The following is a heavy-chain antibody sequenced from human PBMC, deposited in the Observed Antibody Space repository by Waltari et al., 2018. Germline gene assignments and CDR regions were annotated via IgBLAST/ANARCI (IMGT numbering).Heavy chain of an antibody. V-gene: IGHV4-61*09. Sequence: QLQQSGPGLVKPSQPLSLACSLSGDSISALYYWNWVRQTAGEGLEWLGYIYSSGSTKYNPSLQSRATISIVNKTQFSLKLAAVTAADTAVYYCARSDVVVAPARNNYYFPMEVWGQGTTVTVSS. CDR2: IYSSGST. J-gene: IGHJ6*03. CDR3: ARSDVVVAPARNNYYFPMEV. CDR1: GDSISALYY. D-gene: IGHD2-21*01.